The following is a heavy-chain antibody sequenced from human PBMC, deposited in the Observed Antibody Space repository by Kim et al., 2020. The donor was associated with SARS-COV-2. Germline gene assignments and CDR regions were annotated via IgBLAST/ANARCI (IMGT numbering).Heavy chain of an antibody. CDR2: INTDTGNP. CDR3: AREDAAHEDYWNY. D-gene: IGHD1-1*01. V-gene: IGHV7-4-1*02. Sequence: ASVKVSCKASGYTFTSHAINWVRQAPGQVLEFVGWINTDTGNPTYAQGSTGRFVFSLDTSVSTAYLQINSLKAEDSAIYYCAREDAAHEDYWNYRGQGT. CDR1: GYTFTSHA. J-gene: IGHJ4*02.